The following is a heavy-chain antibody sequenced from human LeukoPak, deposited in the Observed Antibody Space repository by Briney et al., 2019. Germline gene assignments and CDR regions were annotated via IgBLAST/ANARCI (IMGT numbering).Heavy chain of an antibody. CDR1: GGSFSGYY. CDR3: ASGYCTGGSCYSWLGYYYYGMDV. CDR2: VNHSGST. J-gene: IGHJ6*02. V-gene: IGHV4-34*01. Sequence: PSETLSLTCAVYGGSFSGYYWNWIRQPPGKGLEWIGEVNHSGSTNYNPSLKSRVTISVDTSKNQFSLKLSSVTAADTAVYYCASGYCTGGSCYSWLGYYYYGMDVWGQGTTVTVSS. D-gene: IGHD2-15*01.